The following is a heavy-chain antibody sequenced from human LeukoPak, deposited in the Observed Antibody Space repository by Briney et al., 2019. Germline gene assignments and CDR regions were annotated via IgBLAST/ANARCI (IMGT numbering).Heavy chain of an antibody. V-gene: IGHV4-59*01. CDR1: GGSISSYY. J-gene: IGHJ3*02. D-gene: IGHD3-22*01. CDR2: IYYSGST. Sequence: PSETLSLTCTVSGGSISSYYWSWIRQPPGKGLEWIGYIYYSGSTKYNPSLKSRVTISVDTSKNQFSLKLSSVTAADTAVYYCARGLHRDSSGYYGAFDIWGQGTMVTVSS. CDR3: ARGLHRDSSGYYGAFDI.